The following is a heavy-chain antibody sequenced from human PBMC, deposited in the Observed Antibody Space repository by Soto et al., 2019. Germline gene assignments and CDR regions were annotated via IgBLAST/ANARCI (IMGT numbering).Heavy chain of an antibody. CDR1: GFTFSSYA. CDR3: AKEGLAVARPGKNGY. J-gene: IGHJ4*02. Sequence: GGSLRLSCAASGFTFSSYAMSWVRQAPGEGLEWVSAISGSGGSTYYADSVKGRFTTSRDNSKNTLYLQMNSLRAEDTAVYYCAKEGLAVARPGKNGYWGQGTLVTVSS. CDR2: ISGSGGST. D-gene: IGHD6-19*01. V-gene: IGHV3-23*01.